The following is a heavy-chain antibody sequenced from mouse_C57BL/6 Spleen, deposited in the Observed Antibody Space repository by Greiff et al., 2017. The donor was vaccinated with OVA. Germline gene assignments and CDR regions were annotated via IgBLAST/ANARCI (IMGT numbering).Heavy chain of an antibody. CDR3: ARRVDVGDAMDY. CDR2: ISSGSSTI. Sequence: EVKLVESGGGLVKPGGSLKLSCAASGFTFSDYGMHWVRQAPEKGLEWVAYISSGSSTIYYADTVKGRFTSSRDNAKNTLFLQMTSLRSEDTAMYYCARRVDVGDAMDYWGQGTSVTVSS. J-gene: IGHJ4*01. CDR1: GFTFSDYG. V-gene: IGHV5-17*01.